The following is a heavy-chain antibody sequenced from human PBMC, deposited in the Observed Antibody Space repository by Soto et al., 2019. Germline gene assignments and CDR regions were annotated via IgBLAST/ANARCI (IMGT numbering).Heavy chain of an antibody. V-gene: IGHV2-5*02. CDR3: AHSPCSGGTCYLFDY. D-gene: IGHD2-15*01. J-gene: IGHJ4*02. CDR2: IYWDDVQ. Sequence: QITLKESGPTLVKPTQTLTLTCTISGFSLSTSGVGVGWIRQPPGKALEWLALIYWDDVQRYTPSLKTRLTITKDTSRNQVVLKMTNMDPVDTATYYCAHSPCSGGTCYLFDYWGQGTLVTVSS. CDR1: GFSLSTSGVG.